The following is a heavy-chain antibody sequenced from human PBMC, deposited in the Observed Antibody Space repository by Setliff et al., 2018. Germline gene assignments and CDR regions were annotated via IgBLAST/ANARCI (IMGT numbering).Heavy chain of an antibody. CDR3: ARHVKVATEYFDC. CDR1: GDSIYNQF. Sequence: ASETLSLTCTVSGDSIYNQFWSWVRQPPGKGLQWIGYIYSTGSTNYNPSLKSRVTISIDTSKNQFSLDLNSVTAADAALYYCARHVKVATEYFDCWGQGTLVTVSS. J-gene: IGHJ4*02. V-gene: IGHV4-59*08. CDR2: IYSTGST. D-gene: IGHD5-12*01.